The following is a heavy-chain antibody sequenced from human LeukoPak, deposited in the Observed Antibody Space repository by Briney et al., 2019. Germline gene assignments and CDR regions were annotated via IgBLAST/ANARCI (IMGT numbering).Heavy chain of an antibody. V-gene: IGHV3-30*02. J-gene: IGHJ4*02. D-gene: IGHD6-19*01. Sequence: GGSLRLSCAASEFTFSTYGMHWVRQAPGKGLEWVAFIRYDGSYRDYGESVKGRFTISRDKSKNTLYLQMNNLRPEDTAVYYCAKDVVGQQWSENYWGQGTLVTVSS. CDR3: AKDVVGQQWSENY. CDR2: IRYDGSYR. CDR1: EFTFSTYG.